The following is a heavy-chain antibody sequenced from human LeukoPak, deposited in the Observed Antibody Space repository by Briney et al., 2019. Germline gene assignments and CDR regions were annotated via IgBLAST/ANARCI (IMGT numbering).Heavy chain of an antibody. CDR1: GCTFTSYD. CDR2: MNPNSGNT. V-gene: IGHV1-8*03. J-gene: IGHJ3*02. D-gene: IGHD3-22*01. Sequence: ASVKVSCKASGCTFTSYDINWVRQATGQGLEWMGWMNPNSGNTGYAQKFQGRVTITRNTSISTAYMELSSLRAEDTAVYYCARPLPGYYDRLDDAFDIWGQGTMVTVSS. CDR3: ARPLPGYYDRLDDAFDI.